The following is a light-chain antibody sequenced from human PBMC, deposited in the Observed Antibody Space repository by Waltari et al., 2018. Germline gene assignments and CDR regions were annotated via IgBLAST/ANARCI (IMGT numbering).Light chain of an antibody. CDR3: QQRSNWPRT. V-gene: IGKV3-11*01. CDR1: QNIGSY. J-gene: IGKJ2*01. CDR2: DAS. Sequence: EIVLTQSPATLSLSPGERATLSCRASQNIGSYLAWYQQKPGQPPMVLIYDASTRATGIPARFSGSGSGADFALTISSLEPDDFAVYYCQQRSNWPRTFGQGTKLEIK.